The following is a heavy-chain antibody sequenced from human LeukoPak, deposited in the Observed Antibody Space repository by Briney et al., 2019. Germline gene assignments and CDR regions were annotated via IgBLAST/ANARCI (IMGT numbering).Heavy chain of an antibody. CDR1: GYTFTSYY. CDR3: ARETQFEYSSSSGAFDI. CDR2: INPSGGST. V-gene: IGHV1-46*01. D-gene: IGHD6-6*01. J-gene: IGHJ3*02. Sequence: ASVKVSCKASGYTFTSYYMHWVRQAPGQGLEWMGIINPSGGSTSYAQKFQGRVTMTTDTSTSTAYMELRSLRSDDTAVYYCARETQFEYSSSSGAFDIWGQGTMVTVSS.